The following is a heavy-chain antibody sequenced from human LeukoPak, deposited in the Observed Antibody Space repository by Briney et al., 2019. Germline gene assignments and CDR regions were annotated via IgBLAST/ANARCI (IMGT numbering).Heavy chain of an antibody. CDR3: AKGHYYGSGSLDY. D-gene: IGHD3-10*01. CDR2: IGGRDGST. CDR1: GFIFSDAW. V-gene: IGHV3-23*01. Sequence: PGGSLRLSCAASGFIFSDAWMSWVRQAPGKGLEWVSAIGGRDGSTYYADSVKGRFTISRDNSKNTLYVQMNSLRAEDTAVYYCAKGHYYGSGSLDYWGQGTLVTVSS. J-gene: IGHJ4*02.